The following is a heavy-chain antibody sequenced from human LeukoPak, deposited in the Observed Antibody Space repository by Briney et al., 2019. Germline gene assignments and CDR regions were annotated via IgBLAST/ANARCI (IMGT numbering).Heavy chain of an antibody. CDR2: VSASGYT. CDR1: ASISSGDYY. D-gene: IGHD6-13*01. CDR3: AKISGYSTSWTPDY. Sequence: SQTLSLTCTVSASISSGDYYWNWIRQPAGKGLEWIGRVSASGYTNYNPSLRSRITISVDTSKNQFSLELTSVTAADTAVYYCAKISGYSTSWTPDYWGQGTLVTVSS. J-gene: IGHJ4*02. V-gene: IGHV4-61*02.